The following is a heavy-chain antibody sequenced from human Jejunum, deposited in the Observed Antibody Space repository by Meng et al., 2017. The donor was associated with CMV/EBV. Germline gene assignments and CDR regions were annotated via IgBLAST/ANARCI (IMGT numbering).Heavy chain of an antibody. CDR1: GFTVSNSY. D-gene: IGHD5-18*01. CDR2: IYTAGST. J-gene: IGHJ4*02. Sequence: LSCEGSGFTVSNSYMTWVRQAPGKGLEWVSVIYTAGSTFYADSVKGRFTMSRDSSKNTLYLQMNSLRHEDTAVYYCASGTGYKYGLINWGQGTLVTVSS. V-gene: IGHV3-66*02. CDR3: ASGTGYKYGLIN.